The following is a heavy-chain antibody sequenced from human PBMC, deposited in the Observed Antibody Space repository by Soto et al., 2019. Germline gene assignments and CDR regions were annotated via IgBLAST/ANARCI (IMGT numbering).Heavy chain of an antibody. CDR2: IYYSGST. V-gene: IGHV4-30-4*01. Sequence: PSETLSLTCTVSGGSISSGDYYWSWIRQPPGKGLEWIGYIYYSGSTYYNPSLKSRVTISVDTSKNQFSLKLSSVTAADTAVYYCARDNYYDSSGLVGWGQGTLVTVSS. D-gene: IGHD3-22*01. CDR1: GGSISSGDYY. J-gene: IGHJ4*02. CDR3: ARDNYYDSSGLVG.